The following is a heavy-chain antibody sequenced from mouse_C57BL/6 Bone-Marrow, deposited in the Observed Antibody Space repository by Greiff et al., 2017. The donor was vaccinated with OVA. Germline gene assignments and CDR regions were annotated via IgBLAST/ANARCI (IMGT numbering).Heavy chain of an antibody. CDR2: IDPNSGGT. Sequence: VKQSCKASGYTFTSYWMHWVKQRPGRGLEWIGRIDPNSGGTKYNEKFKSKATLTVDKPSSTAYMQLSSLTSEDSAVYYCARGGLRRPYFDYWGQGTTLTVSS. D-gene: IGHD2-4*01. CDR3: ARGGLRRPYFDY. V-gene: IGHV1-72*01. CDR1: GYTFTSYW. J-gene: IGHJ2*01.